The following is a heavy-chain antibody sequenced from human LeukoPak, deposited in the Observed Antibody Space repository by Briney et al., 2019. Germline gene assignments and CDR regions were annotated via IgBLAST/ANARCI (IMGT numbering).Heavy chain of an antibody. Sequence: PGGSLRLSCAASGFTFSNYWMHWVRQAPGKGLEWVSSISSSGDYIYYADSVKGRFTISRDNSKNTLYLQMNSLRAEDTAVYYCTKERRRDDILTGSFSDWGQGILVTVSS. CDR2: ISSSGDYI. CDR3: TKERRRDDILTGSFSD. D-gene: IGHD3-9*01. J-gene: IGHJ4*02. CDR1: GFTFSNYW. V-gene: IGHV3-21*01.